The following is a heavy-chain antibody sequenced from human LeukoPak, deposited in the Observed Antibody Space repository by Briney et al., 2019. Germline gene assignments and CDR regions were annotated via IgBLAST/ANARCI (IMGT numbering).Heavy chain of an antibody. CDR3: ARHAGVAAPFDY. J-gene: IGHJ4*02. Sequence: SETLSLTCAVYGGSFSGYYWSWIRQPPGKGLEWIGEINHSGSTNYNPSLKSRVTISVDTSKNQFSLKLSSVTAADTAVYYCARHAGVAAPFDYWGQGTLVTVSS. CDR2: INHSGST. D-gene: IGHD2-15*01. CDR1: GGSFSGYY. V-gene: IGHV4-34*01.